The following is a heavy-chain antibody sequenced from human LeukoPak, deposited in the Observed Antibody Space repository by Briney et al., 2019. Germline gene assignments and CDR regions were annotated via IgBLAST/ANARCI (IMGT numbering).Heavy chain of an antibody. V-gene: IGHV4-30-4*01. CDR1: GASIRNGDYY. CDR3: ARDCSGGTCYGAFDL. D-gene: IGHD2-15*01. J-gene: IGHJ3*01. CDR2: IYDSGST. Sequence: PSETRSLTCTVSGASIRNGDYYWSWIRQPPGKGLEWIGYIYDSGSTYYNPSLKSRITISVDTSENRFSLKLSSVTATDTAVYYGARDCSGGTCYGAFDLWGQGTMVTVSS.